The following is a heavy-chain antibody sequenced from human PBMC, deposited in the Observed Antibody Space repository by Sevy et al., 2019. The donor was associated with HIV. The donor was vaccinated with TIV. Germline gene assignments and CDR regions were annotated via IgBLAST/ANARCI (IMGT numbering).Heavy chain of an antibody. D-gene: IGHD6-19*01. Sequence: GGSLRLSCAASGFTVSSNYMSWVRQAPGKGLEWVSSISSSSSYIYYADSVKGRFTISRDNAKNSLYLQMNSLRAEDTAVYYCARGLVGDYFDYWGQGTLVTVSS. J-gene: IGHJ4*02. CDR3: ARGLVGDYFDY. CDR1: GFTVSSNY. V-gene: IGHV3-21*01. CDR2: ISSSSSYI.